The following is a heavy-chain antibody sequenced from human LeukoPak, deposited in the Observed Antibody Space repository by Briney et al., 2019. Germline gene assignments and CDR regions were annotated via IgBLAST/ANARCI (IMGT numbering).Heavy chain of an antibody. Sequence: SETLSLTCTVSGGSITTDSYYWACIRQTPGRGPEWIGSVYYTGGTYYSPSLQSRVAISVDTYKNEFSLRVNSVTAADTGVYYCATLGFYYGSGRSWFAPWGQGILVSVSS. V-gene: IGHV4-39*01. J-gene: IGHJ5*02. CDR3: ATLGFYYGSGRSWFAP. CDR1: GGSITTDSYY. D-gene: IGHD3-10*01. CDR2: VYYTGGT.